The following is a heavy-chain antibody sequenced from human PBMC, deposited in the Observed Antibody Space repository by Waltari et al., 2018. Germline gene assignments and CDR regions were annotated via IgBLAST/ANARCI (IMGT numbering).Heavy chain of an antibody. D-gene: IGHD3-10*01. J-gene: IGHJ4*02. CDR2: INAGNGNT. CDR1: GYTFTSYA. V-gene: IGHV1-3*03. Sequence: QVQLVQSGAEVKKPGASVKVSCKASGYTFTSYAMHWVRQAPGQRLEWMGWINAGNGNTKYSQEFQGRVTITRDTSASTAYMELSSLRYEDMAVYYCARGVRTGAYYFDYWGQGTLVTVSS. CDR3: ARGVRTGAYYFDY.